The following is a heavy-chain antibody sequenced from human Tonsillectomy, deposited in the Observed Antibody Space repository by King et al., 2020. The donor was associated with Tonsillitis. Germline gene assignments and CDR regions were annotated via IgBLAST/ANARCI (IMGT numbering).Heavy chain of an antibody. Sequence: VQLVESGGGLVQPGGSLRLSCAASGFTVSSNYMTWVRQAPGKGLQGVSDIYSGGSTYYADSVKGRFTISRDNSKNTLYLQMNSLRAEDTAVYYCARVRSSWYIDYWGQGTLVTVSS. V-gene: IGHV3-66*01. D-gene: IGHD6-13*01. J-gene: IGHJ4*02. CDR3: ARVRSSWYIDY. CDR1: GFTVSSNY. CDR2: IYSGGST.